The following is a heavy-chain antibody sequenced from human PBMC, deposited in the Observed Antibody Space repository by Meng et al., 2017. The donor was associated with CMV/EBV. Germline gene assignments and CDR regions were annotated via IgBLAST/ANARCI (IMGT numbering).Heavy chain of an antibody. CDR1: GGIFSGYA. Sequence: VRLVPCGGEVKQSGSLVKASSKASGGIFSGYAISWVLQAPGQGLEWMGGIIPIFGTANYAQKFQGRVTITADESTSTAYMELSSLRSEDTAVYYCARDYSGIAARPGFDPWGQGTLVTVSS. CDR3: ARDYSGIAARPGFDP. D-gene: IGHD6-6*01. J-gene: IGHJ5*02. V-gene: IGHV1-69*12. CDR2: IIPIFGTA.